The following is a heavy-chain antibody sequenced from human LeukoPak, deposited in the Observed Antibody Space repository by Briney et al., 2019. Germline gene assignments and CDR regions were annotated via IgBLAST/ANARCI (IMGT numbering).Heavy chain of an antibody. V-gene: IGHV3-53*01. Sequence: PGGSLRLSCAASGFVVSSNYMSWVRQAPGKGLEWVSVISSGGNTYYADSVKGRFTISRDISKNTLYPQMNGLRAEDTAVYYSAREVRGYYFDYWGQGTLVTVSS. CDR3: AREVRGYYFDY. J-gene: IGHJ4*02. CDR1: GFVVSSNY. D-gene: IGHD3-22*01. CDR2: ISSGGNT.